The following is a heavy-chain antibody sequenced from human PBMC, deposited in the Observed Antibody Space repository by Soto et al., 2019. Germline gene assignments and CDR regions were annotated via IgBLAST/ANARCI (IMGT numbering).Heavy chain of an antibody. J-gene: IGHJ5*02. D-gene: IGHD3-10*01. CDR3: ARAVAPYFGTWFDP. CDR1: GGSITSGNSYS. V-gene: IGHV4-30-2*01. CDR2: ISHTGST. Sequence: SETLSLTCAVSGGSITSGNSYSWSWIRQPPGKGLEWIGSISHTGSTSYNPSLKSRLTMSVDKSRNQFSLRLSSVTAADMAVYYCARAVAPYFGTWFDPWGQGILVTVSS.